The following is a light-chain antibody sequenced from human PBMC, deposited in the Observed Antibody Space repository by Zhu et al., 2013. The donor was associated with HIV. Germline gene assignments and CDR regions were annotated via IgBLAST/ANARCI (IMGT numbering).Light chain of an antibody. CDR3: MQALQTPFT. J-gene: IGKJ3*01. CDR2: LGS. V-gene: IGKV2-28*01. Sequence: DIVMTQSPLSLSVSPGEPASISCTSSQSLSHSNGYNYLDWYLQKPGQSPQLLIYLGSNRASGVPDRFSGSGSGTDFTLKISRVEAEDVGVYYCMQALQTPFTFGPGTKVDIK. CDR1: QSLSHSNGYNY.